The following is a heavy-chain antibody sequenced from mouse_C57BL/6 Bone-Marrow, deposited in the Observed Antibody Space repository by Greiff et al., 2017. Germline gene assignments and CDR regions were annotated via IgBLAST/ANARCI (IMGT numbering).Heavy chain of an antibody. V-gene: IGHV1-18*01. J-gene: IGHJ1*03. Sequence: VQLKQPGPELVKPGASVKIPCKASGYTFTDYNMDWVKQSHGKSLEWIGDINPNNGGTIYNQKFKGKATLTVDQSSSTAYMELRNLKSEDTAVYYCARRWGDWYFDVWGTGTTVTVTS. CDR3: ARRWGDWYFDV. CDR1: GYTFTDYN. D-gene: IGHD4-1*01. CDR2: INPNNGGT.